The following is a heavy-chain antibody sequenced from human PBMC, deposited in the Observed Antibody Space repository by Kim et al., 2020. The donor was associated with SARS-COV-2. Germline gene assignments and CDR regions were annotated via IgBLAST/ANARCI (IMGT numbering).Heavy chain of an antibody. J-gene: IGHJ5*02. CDR1: GGNFSSYA. CDR2: IIPIFVTA. D-gene: IGHD2-2*01. V-gene: IGHV1-69*13. CDR3: ARVVVVVPPATGWFDH. Sequence: SVKVSCKASGGNFSSYAISWVRQAPGQGLEWMGGIIPIFVTANYAQKFQGRVTITADESTSTAYMELSSLRSEDTAVYYCARVVVVVPPATGWFDHWGQGTLVTVSS.